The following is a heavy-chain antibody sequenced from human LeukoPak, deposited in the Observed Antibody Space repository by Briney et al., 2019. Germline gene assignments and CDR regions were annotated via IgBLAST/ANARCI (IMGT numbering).Heavy chain of an antibody. J-gene: IGHJ4*02. D-gene: IGHD3-10*01. V-gene: IGHV3-43*01. CDR3: AKGKNTGSYLSHVDY. CDR1: GLTFDDYT. Sequence: GGSLRLSCAASGLTFDDYTMHWVRQAPGKGLEWVSLITWDGGSTYYTDSVKGRFTISRDNSKNSLYLQMNSLRTEDTALYYCAKGKNTGSYLSHVDYWGQGTPVTVSS. CDR2: ITWDGGST.